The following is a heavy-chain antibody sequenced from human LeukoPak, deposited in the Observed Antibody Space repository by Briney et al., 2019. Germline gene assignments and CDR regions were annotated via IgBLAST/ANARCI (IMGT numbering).Heavy chain of an antibody. V-gene: IGHV4-30-2*01. Sequence: PSQTLSLTCTVSGVSISSGGYYWTWIRQPPGKGLEWIVYISHSGTTYYNPSLRSGVTISLDTTKNQISLNVSSVTAADTAVYFCARRRGQSSGPSYYYFYMDVWGKGTTVTVS. CDR2: ISHSGTT. D-gene: IGHD3-10*01. CDR3: ARRRGQSSGPSYYYFYMDV. CDR1: GVSISSGGYY. J-gene: IGHJ6*03.